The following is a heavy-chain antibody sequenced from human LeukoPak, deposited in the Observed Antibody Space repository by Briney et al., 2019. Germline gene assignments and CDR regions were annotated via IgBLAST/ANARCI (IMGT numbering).Heavy chain of an antibody. D-gene: IGHD3-10*01. CDR2: ISGSGGST. V-gene: IGHV3-23*01. Sequence: GGSLRLSCAASGFTFSSYAMSWVRQAPGKGLEWVSAISGSGGSTYYADSVKGRFTISRDNSKNTLYLQMNSLRAEDTAVYYCAKLRGSGSYSGGMDVWAKGPRSPSP. CDR1: GFTFSSYA. J-gene: IGHJ6*02. CDR3: AKLRGSGSYSGGMDV.